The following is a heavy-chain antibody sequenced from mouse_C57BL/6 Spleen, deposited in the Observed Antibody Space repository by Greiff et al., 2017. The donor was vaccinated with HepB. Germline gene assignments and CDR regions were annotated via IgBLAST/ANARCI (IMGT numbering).Heavy chain of an antibody. CDR1: GYTFTSYG. CDR3: ARSNYAMDY. J-gene: IGHJ4*01. V-gene: IGHV1-64*01. Sequence: QVQLQQPGAELVKPGASLKLSCKASGYTFTSYGMPWVKQRPGQGLEWIGMIHPNSGSTNNNEKFKSRATLTVDKSSSTAYMQLSSLTSEDSAVYYCARSNYAMDYWGQGTSVTVSS. CDR2: IHPNSGST.